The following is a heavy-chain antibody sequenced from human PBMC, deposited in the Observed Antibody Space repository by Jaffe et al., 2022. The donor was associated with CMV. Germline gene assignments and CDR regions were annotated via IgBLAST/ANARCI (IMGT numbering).Heavy chain of an antibody. J-gene: IGHJ6*03. V-gene: IGHV3-64D*08. Sequence: VQLVESGGGLVQPGGSLRLSCSASGFTFSSYVMHWVRQAPGKGLQFLASISNNGRSTYYTDAVKGRFSISRDNFNETLYLQMSRLRTEDTALYYCVKDISPIVAVPIAMRWGHYYMDVWGNGTTVIVSS. CDR1: GFTFSSYV. CDR3: VKDISPIVAVPIAMRWGHYYMDV. D-gene: IGHD2-2*01. CDR2: ISNNGRST.